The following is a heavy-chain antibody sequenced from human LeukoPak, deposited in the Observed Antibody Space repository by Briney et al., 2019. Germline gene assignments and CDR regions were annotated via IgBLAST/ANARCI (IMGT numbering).Heavy chain of an antibody. D-gene: IGHD2-2*01. V-gene: IGHV4-59*01. CDR2: IYYSGST. Sequence: SETLSLTCTVSGGSISSYYWSWIRQPPGKGLEWIGYIYYSGSTNYNPSLKSRVTISVDTSKNQFSLKLSPVTAADTAVYYCARLIGYCSSTSCWDYYYYGMDVWGKGTTVTVPS. CDR1: GGSISSYY. CDR3: ARLIGYCSSTSCWDYYYYGMDV. J-gene: IGHJ6*04.